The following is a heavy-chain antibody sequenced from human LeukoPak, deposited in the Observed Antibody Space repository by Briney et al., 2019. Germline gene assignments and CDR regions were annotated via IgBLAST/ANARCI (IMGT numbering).Heavy chain of an antibody. Sequence: SETVSLTRTVCGGFISLYYWSCMRQPPGRGLEWIGYIYNSGSNNYNPSLKSRVTISVDTSKNQFSLKLSSVTAADTAVYYCARQSGGITIFPDIWGQGTMVTVSS. CDR2: IYNSGSN. D-gene: IGHD3-3*01. J-gene: IGHJ3*02. CDR1: GGFISLYY. CDR3: ARQSGGITIFPDI. V-gene: IGHV4-59*01.